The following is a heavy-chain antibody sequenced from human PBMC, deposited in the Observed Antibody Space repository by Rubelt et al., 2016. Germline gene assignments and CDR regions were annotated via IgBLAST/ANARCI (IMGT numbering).Heavy chain of an antibody. D-gene: IGHD7-27*01. CDR2: IYSGGST. J-gene: IGHJ4*02. CDR1: GFTVSSNY. V-gene: IGHV3-66*01. CDR3: ARNWGFDY. Sequence: EVQLVESGGGLVQPGGSLRLSCAASGFTVSSNYMSWVRQAPGKGLEWVSGIYSGGSTYYADSVKGRFTISRDTTKTTLYLQMNSLGAKGTAVYYCARNWGFDYWGQGTLVTVSS.